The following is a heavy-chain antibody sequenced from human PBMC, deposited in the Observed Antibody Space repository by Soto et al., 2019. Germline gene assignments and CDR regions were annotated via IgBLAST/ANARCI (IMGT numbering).Heavy chain of an antibody. V-gene: IGHV1-69*13. CDR3: ARGEIAAAGTVFDY. D-gene: IGHD6-13*01. CDR1: GGTFSSYA. CDR2: IIPIFGTA. Sequence: AASVKVSCKASGGTFSSYAISWVRQAPGQGLEWMGGIIPIFGTANYAQKFQGRVTITADESTSTAYMELSSLRSEDTAVYYCARGEIAAAGTVFDYWGQGTLVTVSS. J-gene: IGHJ4*02.